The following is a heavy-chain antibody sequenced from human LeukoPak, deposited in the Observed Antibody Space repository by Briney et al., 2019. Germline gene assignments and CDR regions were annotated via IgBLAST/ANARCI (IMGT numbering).Heavy chain of an antibody. J-gene: IGHJ4*02. Sequence: GGSLRLSCAASGFTFSSYEMNWVRQAPGKGLEWVSYISSSGSTIYYADSVKGRFTISRDNAKNSLYLQMNSLRAEDTAVYYCAGDPDVDIVATGPTFDYWGQGTLVTVSS. D-gene: IGHD5-12*01. V-gene: IGHV3-48*03. CDR1: GFTFSSYE. CDR2: ISSSGSTI. CDR3: AGDPDVDIVATGPTFDY.